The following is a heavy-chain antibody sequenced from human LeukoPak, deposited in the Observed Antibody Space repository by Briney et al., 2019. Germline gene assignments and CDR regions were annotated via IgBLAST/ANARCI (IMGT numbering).Heavy chain of an antibody. CDR1: GFTFSGSA. V-gene: IGHV3-73*01. Sequence: SGGSLRLSCPASGFTFSGSAMQWVRQASGKGLEWVGRIRSKANSYATAYAASVNGRFTISRDDSKNTAYLQMNSLKTEDTAVYYCTRVRGYSGYDYDYWGQGTLVTVSS. D-gene: IGHD5-12*01. J-gene: IGHJ4*02. CDR3: TRVRGYSGYDYDY. CDR2: IRSKANSYAT.